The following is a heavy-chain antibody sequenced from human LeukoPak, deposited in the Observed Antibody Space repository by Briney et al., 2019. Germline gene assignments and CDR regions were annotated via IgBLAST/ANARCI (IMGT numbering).Heavy chain of an antibody. CDR3: ARALGVTPPYYFSYGMDV. CDR1: GFTFSSYW. CDR2: IKQDGIEK. Sequence: PGGSLRLSCAASGFTFSSYWMTWVRQAPGKGLEWVANIKQDGIEKYYVDSVKGRFTISRDNAENPMYLQMNSLRAEGTAVYFCARALGVTPPYYFSYGMDVWGKGATVTVSS. V-gene: IGHV3-7*03. D-gene: IGHD2-21*02. J-gene: IGHJ6*04.